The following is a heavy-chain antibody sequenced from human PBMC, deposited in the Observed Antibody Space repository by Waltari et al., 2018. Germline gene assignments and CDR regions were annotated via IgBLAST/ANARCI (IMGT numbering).Heavy chain of an antibody. V-gene: IGHV1-8*03. CDR3: AVRFFYYSGMDV. Sequence: QVQLVQSGAEVKKPGASVKVSCKASGYTFTSYDINWVQQATGQGLEWMGWMNPNSGNTGYAQKFQARFTITRTTSISTSYMELSSLRSEDPAVYYFAVRFFYYSGMDVWGQGTTVTVSS. J-gene: IGHJ6*02. D-gene: IGHD3-16*01. CDR2: MNPNSGNT. CDR1: GYTFTSYD.